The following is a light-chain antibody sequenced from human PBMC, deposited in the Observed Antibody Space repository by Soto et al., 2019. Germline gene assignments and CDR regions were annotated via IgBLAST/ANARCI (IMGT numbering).Light chain of an antibody. J-gene: IGKJ2*01. CDR1: QSISSY. CDR2: AAS. CDR3: QQSYPGNT. V-gene: IGKV1-39*01. Sequence: DIQMTQSPSSLSASVGDRVTITCRASQSISSYLNWYQQKPGKAPKLLIYAASSLQSGVPSRFSGSGSGTDFTLTISSPQPEDFATYYWQQSYPGNTFGQGTKLEIK.